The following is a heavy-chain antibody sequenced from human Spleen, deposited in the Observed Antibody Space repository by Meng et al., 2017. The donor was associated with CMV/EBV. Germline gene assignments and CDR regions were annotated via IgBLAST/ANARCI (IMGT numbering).Heavy chain of an antibody. J-gene: IGHJ6*02. Sequence: SVKVSCKASGYTFTSYDISWVRQAPGQGLEWMGGIIPILGVANYAQKFQGRVTITADKFTRTAYMELSSLRSEDTAMYYCARTFTSYTTSRADYGMDVWGQGTTVTVSS. V-gene: IGHV1-69*10. CDR1: GYTFTSYD. D-gene: IGHD6-13*01. CDR3: ARTFTSYTTSRADYGMDV. CDR2: IIPILGVA.